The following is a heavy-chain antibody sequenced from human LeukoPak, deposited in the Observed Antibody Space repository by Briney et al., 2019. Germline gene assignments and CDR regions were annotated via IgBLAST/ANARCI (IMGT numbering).Heavy chain of an antibody. V-gene: IGHV3-23*01. CDR2: FSGSGGNT. CDR3: AKDKGYCSGGSCYGYWYFDL. J-gene: IGHJ2*01. Sequence: PGGSLRLSCAASGFTFSSYAMSWVRQAPGKGLEWVSTFSGSGGNTYSADSVKGRFTISRDNSKNTLYQQMNSLRAEDTAVYYCAKDKGYCSGGSCYGYWYFDLWGRGTLVTVSS. CDR1: GFTFSSYA. D-gene: IGHD2-15*01.